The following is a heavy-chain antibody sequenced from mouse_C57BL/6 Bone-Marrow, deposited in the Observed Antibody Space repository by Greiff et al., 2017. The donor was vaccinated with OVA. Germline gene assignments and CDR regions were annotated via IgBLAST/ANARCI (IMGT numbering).Heavy chain of an antibody. CDR2: ILPSIGRT. D-gene: IGHD1-1*01. CDR3: ARPITTVVGFDY. CDR1: DSEVFPIAY. Sequence: QVQLQQSGSELRSPGSSVKLSCKDFDSEVFPIAYMSWVRQKPGHGFEWIGGILPSIGRTIYGDKFEDKATLDADTLSNTAYLELNSLTSEDSAIYYCARPITTVVGFDYWGQGTTLTVSS. J-gene: IGHJ2*01. V-gene: IGHV15-2*01.